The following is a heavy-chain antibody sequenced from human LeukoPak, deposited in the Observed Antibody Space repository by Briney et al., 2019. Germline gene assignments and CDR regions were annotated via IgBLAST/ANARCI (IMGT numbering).Heavy chain of an antibody. V-gene: IGHV3-23*01. D-gene: IGHD3-10*01. Sequence: GGSVRLSCVVSGFIFSNYAMNWVRQAPGKGLEWVSAISGSGGSTYYADSVKGRFTISRDNSRNTLYLQMNSLRAEDTAVYYCAKDHDYYASGPIWGQGTMVTVSS. CDR2: ISGSGGST. J-gene: IGHJ3*02. CDR3: AKDHDYYASGPI. CDR1: GFIFSNYA.